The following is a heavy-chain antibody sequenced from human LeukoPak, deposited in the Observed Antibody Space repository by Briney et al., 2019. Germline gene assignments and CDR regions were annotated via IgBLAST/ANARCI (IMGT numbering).Heavy chain of an antibody. J-gene: IGHJ5*02. D-gene: IGHD2-21*02. CDR3: ARVPRDHNWFDP. CDR1: GYTFTSYD. CDR2: MNPNSGNT. Sequence: ASVKVSCKASGYTFTSYDINWVRQATGQGFEWMGWMNPNSGNTGYAQKFQGRVTMTRNTSISTAYMELSSLRSEDTAVYYCARVPRDHNWFDPWGQGTLVTVSS. V-gene: IGHV1-8*01.